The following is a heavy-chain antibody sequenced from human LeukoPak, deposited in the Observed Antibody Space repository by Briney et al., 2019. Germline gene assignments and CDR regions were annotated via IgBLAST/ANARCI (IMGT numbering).Heavy chain of an antibody. Sequence: GGSLRLSCAASGFTFSSYEMNWVRQAPGKGLEWVSYISSSGSTIYYADSVKGRFTISRDNAKNSLYLQMNSLRAEDTAVYYCARESRWAAAVFQHWGQGTLVTVSS. CDR1: GFTFSSYE. J-gene: IGHJ1*01. D-gene: IGHD6-13*01. CDR2: ISSSGSTI. V-gene: IGHV3-48*03. CDR3: ARESRWAAAVFQH.